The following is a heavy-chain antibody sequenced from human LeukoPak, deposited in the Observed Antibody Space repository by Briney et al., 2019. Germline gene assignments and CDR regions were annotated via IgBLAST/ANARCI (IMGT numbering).Heavy chain of an antibody. V-gene: IGHV3-64*01. D-gene: IGHD4-11*01. CDR2: ISSNGGST. J-gene: IGHJ4*02. CDR3: ARADYSNYGHHPEYYFDY. Sequence: QPGGSLRLSCAASEFTFDDYAMHWVRQAPGKGLEYVSAISSNGGSTYYANSVKGRFTISRDNSKNTLYLQMGSLRAEDMAVYYCARADYSNYGHHPEYYFDYWGQGTLVTVSS. CDR1: EFTFDDYA.